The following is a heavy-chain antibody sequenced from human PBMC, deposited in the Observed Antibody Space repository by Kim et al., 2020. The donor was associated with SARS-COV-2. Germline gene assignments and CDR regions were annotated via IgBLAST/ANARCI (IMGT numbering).Heavy chain of an antibody. J-gene: IGHJ6*01. D-gene: IGHD6-13*01. V-gene: IGHV3-30*04. CDR1: GFTFSSYA. CDR3: AREYIAAADYYYYGMDV. CDR2: ISYDGSNK. Sequence: GGSLRLSCAASGFTFSSYAMHWVRQAPGKGLEWVAVISYDGSNKYYEDSVKGRFTISRDNSKNTLYLQMNSLRAEDTAVYYCAREYIAAADYYYYGMDV.